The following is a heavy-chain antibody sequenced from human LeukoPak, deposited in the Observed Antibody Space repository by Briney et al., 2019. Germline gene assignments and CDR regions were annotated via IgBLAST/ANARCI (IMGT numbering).Heavy chain of an antibody. CDR1: GGSISSYY. Sequence: SETLSLTCTVSGGSISSYYWSWIRQPPGKGLEWIGYIYYSGSTNYNPSLKSRVTISGDTSKNQFSLKLSSVTAADTAVYYCARVPAGGYSYIDYWGQGTLVTVSS. D-gene: IGHD5-18*01. CDR3: ARVPAGGYSYIDY. J-gene: IGHJ4*02. CDR2: IYYSGST. V-gene: IGHV4-59*01.